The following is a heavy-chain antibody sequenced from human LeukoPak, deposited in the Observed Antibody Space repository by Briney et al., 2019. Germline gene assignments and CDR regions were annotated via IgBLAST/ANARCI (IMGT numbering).Heavy chain of an antibody. V-gene: IGHV3-66*01. Sequence: GGSLRLSCAASGFTVSSNYMSWVRQAPGKGLEWVSVIYSGGSTYYADSVKGRFTISRDNSKNTLYLQMNSLRAEDTAVYYCARDRDYDFWSGYETSHYYYYYGMDVWGQGTTVTVSS. CDR2: IYSGGST. CDR3: ARDRDYDFWSGYETSHYYYYYGMDV. CDR1: GFTVSSNY. D-gene: IGHD3-3*01. J-gene: IGHJ6*02.